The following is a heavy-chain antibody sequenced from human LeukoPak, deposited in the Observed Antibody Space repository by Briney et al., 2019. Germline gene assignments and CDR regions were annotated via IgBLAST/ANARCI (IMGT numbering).Heavy chain of an antibody. CDR2: IIPIFGTA. CDR3: ALSPRVQLWLLEFGY. CDR1: GGTFSSYA. Sequence: ASVKVSCKASGGTFSSYAISWVRQAPGQGLEWMGGIIPIFGTANYAQKFQGRVTITADKSTSTAYMELSSLRSEDTAVYYCALSPRVQLWLLEFGYWGQGTLVTVSS. J-gene: IGHJ4*02. D-gene: IGHD5-18*01. V-gene: IGHV1-69*06.